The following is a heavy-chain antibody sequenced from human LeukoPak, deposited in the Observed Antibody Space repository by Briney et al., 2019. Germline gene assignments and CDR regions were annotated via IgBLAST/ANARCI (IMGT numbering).Heavy chain of an antibody. J-gene: IGHJ3*02. V-gene: IGHV3-9*01. CDR2: ISWNSGSI. CDR1: GFTFSSYA. CDR3: AKVSGIQLWTMRAFDI. D-gene: IGHD5-18*01. Sequence: PGGSLRLSCAASGFTFSSYAMSWVRQPPGKGLEWVSGISWNSGSIGYADSVKGRFTISGDNAKNSLYLQMNSLRAEDTALYYCAKVSGIQLWTMRAFDIWGQGTMVTVS.